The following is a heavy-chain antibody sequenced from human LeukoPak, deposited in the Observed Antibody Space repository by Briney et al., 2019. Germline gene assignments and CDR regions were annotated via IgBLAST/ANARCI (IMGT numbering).Heavy chain of an antibody. CDR1: GFTVSSNY. CDR3: ARDDNFYYGMDV. J-gene: IGHJ6*02. Sequence: GGSLRLSCAASGFTVSSNYMSWVRQAPGKGLEWVSIIYSGGSTYYADSAKGRFTISRDNSKNTLYLQMNSLRAEDTAVYYCARDDNFYYGMDVWGQGTTVTVSS. CDR2: IYSGGST. V-gene: IGHV3-66*01.